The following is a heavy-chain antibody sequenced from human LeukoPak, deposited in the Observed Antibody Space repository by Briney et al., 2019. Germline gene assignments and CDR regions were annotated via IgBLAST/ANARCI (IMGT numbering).Heavy chain of an antibody. CDR3: AFGRAGEMATNLGY. V-gene: IGHV3-23*01. CDR2: ISGSGVST. J-gene: IGHJ4*02. D-gene: IGHD5-24*01. CDR1: GFTFSSYA. Sequence: GESLRLSCAASGFTFSSYAMSWVRQTPGKGLEWVSAISGSGVSTDYADSVKGRLTISRDNSKNTLNLQMNSLRAEDTAVYYCAFGRAGEMATNLGYWGQGTLVTVSS.